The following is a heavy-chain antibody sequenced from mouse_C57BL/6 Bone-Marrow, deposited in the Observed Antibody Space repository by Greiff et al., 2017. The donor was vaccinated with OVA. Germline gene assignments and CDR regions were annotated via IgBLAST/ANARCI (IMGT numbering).Heavy chain of an antibody. CDR1: GYTFPSYW. CDR3: ARREYSNYVGANWDWFAY. Sequence: QVQLQQPGAELVKPGASVTLSCKASGYTFPSYWMHWVKQRPGQGLEWIGMIHPNSGSTNYNEKFKSKAILTVDNSSSTAYMQLSRLTSEDSAVYYCARREYSNYVGANWDWFAYWGQGTLVTVSA. CDR2: IHPNSGST. D-gene: IGHD2-5*01. V-gene: IGHV1-64*01. J-gene: IGHJ3*01.